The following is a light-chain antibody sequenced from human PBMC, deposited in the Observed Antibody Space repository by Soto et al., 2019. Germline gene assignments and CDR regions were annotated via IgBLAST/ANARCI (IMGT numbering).Light chain of an antibody. CDR3: QQYGSSGT. Sequence: VLTQSPGTLSLSPGERATLSCRASQSVSNNYLAWYQQKPGQAPRLPIYGASNRSTGIPDRFSGSGSGTDFTLTISRLEPEDFAVYYWQQYGSSGTFGQGTKVDIK. J-gene: IGKJ1*01. CDR2: GAS. CDR1: QSVSNNY. V-gene: IGKV3-20*01.